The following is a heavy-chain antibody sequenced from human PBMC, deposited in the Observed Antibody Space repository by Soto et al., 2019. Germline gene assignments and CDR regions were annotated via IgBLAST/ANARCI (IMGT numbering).Heavy chain of an antibody. D-gene: IGHD1-7*01. J-gene: IGHJ4*01. Sequence: ASVKVSCKASGYTFTSYYVHWVRQAPGQGLEWIGIINPNAGSTTYAQKFQGRVTMTSDTSTSTVYMDLSSLRSEDTAGYYCARGELYVSRPVGFNYWGRGNVVTDSS. CDR2: INPNAGST. CDR1: GYTFTSYY. V-gene: IGHV1-46*01. CDR3: ARGELYVSRPVGFNY.